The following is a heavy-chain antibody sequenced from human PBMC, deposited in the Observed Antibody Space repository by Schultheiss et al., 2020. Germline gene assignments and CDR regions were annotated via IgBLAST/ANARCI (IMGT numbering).Heavy chain of an antibody. CDR1: GFTFSSYE. J-gene: IGHJ4*02. Sequence: GGSLRLSCAASGFTFSSYEMNWVRQAPGKGLEWVSYISSSGSTIYYADSVKGRFTISRDNAKNSLYLQMNSLRAEDTAVYYCASFDYGGNSFDYWGQGTLVTGSS. CDR3: ASFDYGGNSFDY. CDR2: ISSSGSTI. V-gene: IGHV3-48*03. D-gene: IGHD4-23*01.